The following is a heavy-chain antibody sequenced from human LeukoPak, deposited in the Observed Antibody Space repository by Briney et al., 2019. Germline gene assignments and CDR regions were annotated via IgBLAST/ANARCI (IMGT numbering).Heavy chain of an antibody. Sequence: GTLSLTCAVSGGSISSSNWWSWVRQAPGKGLEWVSGINWNGGSTGYADSVKGRFTISRDNAKNSLYLQMNSLRAEDTALYYCARGLYYYDSSGYYYLGYWGQGTLVTVSS. J-gene: IGHJ4*02. CDR1: GGSISSSNW. D-gene: IGHD3-22*01. CDR2: INWNGGST. V-gene: IGHV3-20*04. CDR3: ARGLYYYDSSGYYYLGY.